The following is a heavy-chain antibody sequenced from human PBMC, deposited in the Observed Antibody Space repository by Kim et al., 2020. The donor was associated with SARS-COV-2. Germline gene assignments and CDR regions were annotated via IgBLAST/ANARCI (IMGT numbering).Heavy chain of an antibody. Sequence: THHAAAGKRRFTNSSENTKNTLYLQMNSLRAEDTAVYYCAKVTAMGDPSYWGQGTLVTVSS. V-gene: IGHV3-23*01. D-gene: IGHD2-2*01. J-gene: IGHJ4*02. CDR2: T. CDR3: AKVTAMGDPSY.